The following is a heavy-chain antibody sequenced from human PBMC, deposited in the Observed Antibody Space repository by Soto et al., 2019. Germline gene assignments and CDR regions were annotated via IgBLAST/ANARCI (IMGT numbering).Heavy chain of an antibody. J-gene: IGHJ6*02. CDR3: DRLLTDYYYYGMDV. V-gene: IGHV4-30-2*01. CDR2: IYHSGST. CDR1: GGSISSGGYS. D-gene: IGHD3-16*01. Sequence: PSETLSLTCAVSGGSISSGGYSWSWIRQPPGKGLEWIGYIYHSGSTYYNPSLKSRVTISVDRSKNQFSLKPSSVTAADTAVYYCDRLLTDYYYYGMDVWGQGTTVTVS.